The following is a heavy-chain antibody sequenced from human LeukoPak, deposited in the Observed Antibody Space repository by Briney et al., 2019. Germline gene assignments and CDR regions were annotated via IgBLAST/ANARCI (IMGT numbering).Heavy chain of an antibody. Sequence: ASVKVSCKASGYTFTDYYIHWVRQAPGQGLEWMGWINPNSGGTNYAQKFQGRVTMTRDTSTSTAYMELSRLRSDDTAVYYCASGWGPRDAFDIWGQGTMVTVSS. V-gene: IGHV1-2*02. CDR3: ASGWGPRDAFDI. J-gene: IGHJ3*02. D-gene: IGHD1-26*01. CDR2: INPNSGGT. CDR1: GYTFTDYY.